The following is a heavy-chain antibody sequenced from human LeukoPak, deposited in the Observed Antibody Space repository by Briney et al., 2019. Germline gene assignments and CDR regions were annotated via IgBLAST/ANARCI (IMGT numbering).Heavy chain of an antibody. Sequence: GGSLRLSCAASGFTVSSNYMSWVRQAPGKGLEWVSVIYSGGSTYYADSVKGRFTISRDNSKNTLYLQMNSLRAEDTAMYYCVRDRGYCSGGTCYALWDYWGQGTLVTVSS. V-gene: IGHV3-66*01. CDR1: GFTVSSNY. CDR3: VRDRGYCSGGTCYALWDY. D-gene: IGHD2-15*01. CDR2: IYSGGST. J-gene: IGHJ4*02.